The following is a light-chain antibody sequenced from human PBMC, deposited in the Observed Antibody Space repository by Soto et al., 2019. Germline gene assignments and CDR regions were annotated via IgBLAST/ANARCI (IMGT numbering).Light chain of an antibody. CDR2: GAS. CDR1: QSVTGSY. CDR3: QQYGRSPPKT. V-gene: IGKV3-20*01. Sequence: EIVLTQSPGTLSLSPGERATLSCRASQSVTGSYLAWYQQKPGQAPRLLIYGASTRATGIPDRFSGSGSGTDFTLTISVLEPEDFAVYYCQQYGRSPPKTCGQGTKVEIK. J-gene: IGKJ1*01.